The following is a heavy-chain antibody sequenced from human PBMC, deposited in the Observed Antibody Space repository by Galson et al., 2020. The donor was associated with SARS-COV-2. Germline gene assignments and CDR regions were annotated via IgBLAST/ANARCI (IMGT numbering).Heavy chain of an antibody. CDR2: IYYSGST. D-gene: IGHD3-22*01. J-gene: IGHJ6*02. CDR1: GGSISSGDYY. Sequence: ETSETLSLTCTVSGGSISSGDYYWSWIRQPPGKGLEWIGYIYYSGSTYYNPSLKSRVTISVDTSKNQFSLKLSSVTAADTAVYYCARGRDDSSGYYDWHYYGMDVWGQGTTVTVSS. V-gene: IGHV4-30-4*01. CDR3: ARGRDDSSGYYDWHYYGMDV.